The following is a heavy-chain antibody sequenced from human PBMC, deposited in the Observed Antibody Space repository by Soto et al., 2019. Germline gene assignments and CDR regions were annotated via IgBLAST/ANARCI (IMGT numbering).Heavy chain of an antibody. Sequence: GSLRLSCAASGFTFSSYAMNWVRQAPGKGLEWVSVISGSDGSTYYADSVKGRFTISRDNSKNTLNLQMNSLRAEDTAVYYCARRSSSWYFDYWGQGTLVTVSS. V-gene: IGHV3-23*01. CDR3: ARRSSSWYFDY. D-gene: IGHD6-13*01. CDR1: GFTFSSYA. CDR2: ISGSDGST. J-gene: IGHJ4*02.